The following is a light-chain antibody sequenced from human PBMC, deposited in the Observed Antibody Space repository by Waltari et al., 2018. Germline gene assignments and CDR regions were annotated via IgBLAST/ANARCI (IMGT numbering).Light chain of an antibody. J-gene: IGLJ3*02. CDR1: ILSVGCYGY. CDR3: SSYTTTNAV. V-gene: IGLV2-14*03. Sequence: QSALTQPASVSASPGQSITISCPRPILSVGCYGYVSCYQQHPGKAPKLIIYDVNYRPSGVSNRFSGSKSGNTASLTISGLQVEDEADYYCSSYTTTNAVFGGGTKLTVL. CDR2: DVN.